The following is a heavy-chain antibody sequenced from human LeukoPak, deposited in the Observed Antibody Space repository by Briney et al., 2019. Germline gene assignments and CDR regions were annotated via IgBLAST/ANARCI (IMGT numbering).Heavy chain of an antibody. Sequence: SETLSLTCTVSGGPISSSSYYWGWIRQPPGKGLEWIGSIYYSGSIYYNPSLKSRVTISVDTSKNQFSLKLSSVTAADTAVYYCARHWGGVPAALDYWGQGTLVTVSS. CDR1: GGPISSSSYY. CDR3: ARHWGGVPAALDY. D-gene: IGHD2-2*01. CDR2: IYYSGSI. J-gene: IGHJ4*02. V-gene: IGHV4-39*01.